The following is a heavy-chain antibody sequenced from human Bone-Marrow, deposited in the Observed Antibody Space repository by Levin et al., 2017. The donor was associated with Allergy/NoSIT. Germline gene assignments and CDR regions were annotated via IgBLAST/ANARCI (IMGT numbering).Heavy chain of an antibody. J-gene: IGHJ4*02. CDR2: IYYTGST. V-gene: IGHV4-59*08. CDR3: ARHPSALSFDY. D-gene: IGHD3-10*01. Sequence: SQTLSLTCSVSGGSISSYYWSWIRQPPGEELEWIGYIYYTGSTSYNPSLKSRVSIVVDTSKNQFSLSLSSVTAADTAVYYCARHPSALSFDYWGQGTLVTVSS. CDR1: GGSISSYY.